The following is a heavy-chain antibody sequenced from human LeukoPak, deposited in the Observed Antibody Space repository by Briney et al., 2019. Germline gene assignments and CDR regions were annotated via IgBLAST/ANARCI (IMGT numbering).Heavy chain of an antibody. CDR2: IYTSGST. Sequence: RIYTSGSTNSNPSLKSRVTISVNKEKNQFSLKLRDVPAADTAVYYCARVGFTARANDAFDIWGQGTMVTVSS. CDR3: ARVGFTARANDAFDI. V-gene: IGHV4-61*02. J-gene: IGHJ3*02. D-gene: IGHD3-16*01.